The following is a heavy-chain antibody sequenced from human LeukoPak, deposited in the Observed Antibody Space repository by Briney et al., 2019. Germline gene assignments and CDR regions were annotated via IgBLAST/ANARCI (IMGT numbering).Heavy chain of an antibody. D-gene: IGHD2-15*01. J-gene: IGHJ4*02. V-gene: IGHV3-48*04. CDR3: ARDRAGFYSVDY. CDR2: ISSRSSTI. Sequence: GGSLRLSCAASGFTFSTHDLNWVRQAPGQGLEGVSFISSRSSTIFYAASVKGRFTISRDNAKNSLYLQMNSRKAEDTAVYYCARDRAGFYSVDYWGQGTLVTVSS. CDR1: GFTFSTHD.